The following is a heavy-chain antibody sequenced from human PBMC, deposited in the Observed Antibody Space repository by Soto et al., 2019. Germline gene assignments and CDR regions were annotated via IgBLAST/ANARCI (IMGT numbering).Heavy chain of an antibody. V-gene: IGHV4-31*03. CDR3: ARWPQLEPRFDY. D-gene: IGHD1-1*01. CDR2: IYYSGIT. J-gene: IGHJ4*02. CDR1: GGSISSGGYY. Sequence: SETLSLTCTVSGGSISSGGYYWSWIRQHPGKGLEWIGYIYYSGITYYNPSLKSRVTISVDTSKNQFSLKLSSVTAADTAVYYCARWPQLEPRFDYWGQGTLVTVSS.